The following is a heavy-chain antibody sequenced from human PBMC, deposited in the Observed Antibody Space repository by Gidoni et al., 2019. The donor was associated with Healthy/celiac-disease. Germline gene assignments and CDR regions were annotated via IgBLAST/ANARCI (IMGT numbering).Heavy chain of an antibody. J-gene: IGHJ5*02. D-gene: IGHD3-3*01. CDR1: GFSLSTSGVG. CDR2: IYGNDDK. CDR3: THRPTEKDPRLWLLYGYNGFDP. Sequence: QTTPKDSPPTLVRPTQTPTLTCTFTGFSLSTSGVGVGWIRQPPGKALVLLALIYGNDDKRYTPSLKGRLTITKDTSKNQVVLTMTNMDPVDTATYYGTHRPTEKDPRLWLLYGYNGFDPWGQGTLVTVSS. V-gene: IGHV2-5*01.